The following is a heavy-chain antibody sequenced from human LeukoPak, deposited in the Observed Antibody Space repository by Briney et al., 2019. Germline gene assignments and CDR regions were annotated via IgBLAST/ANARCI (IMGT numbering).Heavy chain of an antibody. V-gene: IGHV3-21*01. Sequence: GGSLRLSCAASGFTFSKAWMSWVRQAPGKGLEWVSSISSSSSYIYYADSVKGRFTISRDNAKNSLYLQMNSLRAEDTAVYYCAREDSYYYGSGSYPFDYWGQGTLVTVSS. CDR3: AREDSYYYGSGSYPFDY. CDR2: ISSSSSYI. D-gene: IGHD3-10*01. CDR1: GFTFSKAW. J-gene: IGHJ4*02.